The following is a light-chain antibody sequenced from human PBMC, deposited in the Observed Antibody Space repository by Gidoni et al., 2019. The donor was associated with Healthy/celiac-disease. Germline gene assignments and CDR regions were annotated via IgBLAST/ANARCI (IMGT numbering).Light chain of an antibody. V-gene: IGKV6-21*01. CDR1: QSIGSS. J-gene: IGKJ1*01. Sequence: EILLTQSPGFQSLSPKEKVTITCRARQSIGSSLHWYQQKPDQSPTLLIKYAAQSCSGVPSGLSGSGSWTDVTPTINSLEAEDASTYYCHQSSSFPQTFGQGTKVEIK. CDR3: HQSSSFPQT. CDR2: YAA.